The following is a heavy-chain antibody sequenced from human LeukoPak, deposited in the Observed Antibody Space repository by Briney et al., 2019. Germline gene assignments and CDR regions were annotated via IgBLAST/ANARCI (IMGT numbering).Heavy chain of an antibody. CDR2: IYYSGST. D-gene: IGHD2-21*01. CDR1: GGSISSSSYY. J-gene: IGHJ4*02. V-gene: IGHV4-39*01. Sequence: SETLSLTCTVSGGSISSSSYYRGWIRQPPGKGLEWIGSIYYSGSTYYNPSLKGRVTISVDTSKNQFSLKLSSVTAADTAVYYCARLRGVVVPIGVDYWGQGTLVTVSS. CDR3: ARLRGVVVPIGVDY.